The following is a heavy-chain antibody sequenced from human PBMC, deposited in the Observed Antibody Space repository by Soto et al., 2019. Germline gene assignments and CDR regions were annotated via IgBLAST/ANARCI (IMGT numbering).Heavy chain of an antibody. CDR3: ARVTVGARGGYFDY. V-gene: IGHV4-61*01. Sequence: QVQLQESGPGLVKPSETLSLTCTVSGGSVSSGSYYWSWIRQPPGKGLEWIGHIYYSGSTNYNPSPRSRVTLSVDTSNNHFSLKLSSVTAADTAVYYCARVTVGARGGYFDYWGQGTLVTVSS. CDR2: IYYSGST. J-gene: IGHJ4*02. CDR1: GGSVSSGSYY. D-gene: IGHD4-17*01.